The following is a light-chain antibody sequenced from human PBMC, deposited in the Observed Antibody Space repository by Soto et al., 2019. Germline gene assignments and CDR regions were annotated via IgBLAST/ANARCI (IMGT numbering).Light chain of an antibody. CDR1: QSIDSY. J-gene: IGKJ1*01. CDR2: AAS. V-gene: IGKV1-39*01. CDR3: QQTYSTPWT. Sequence: DIQMTQSPSSLSASVGDRVTITCPASQSIDSYLNWYHQKPVKAPKLLLYAASNLHSGVPSRFSGSGPGTDFTLTISSLQPGDFPTYYCQQTYSTPWTFGQGTKVDIK.